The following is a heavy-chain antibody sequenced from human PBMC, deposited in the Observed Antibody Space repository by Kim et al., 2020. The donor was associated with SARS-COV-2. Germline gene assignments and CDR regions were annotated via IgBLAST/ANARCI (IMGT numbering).Heavy chain of an antibody. V-gene: IGHV3-73*01. D-gene: IGHD6-19*01. J-gene: IGHJ3*02. Sequence: WVKNRFTISREDSENTAYLQMSSLKTEDAAVYYCTRVSPIAGGWYDAFDNWGQGTMVTVSS. CDR3: TRVSPIAGGWYDAFDN.